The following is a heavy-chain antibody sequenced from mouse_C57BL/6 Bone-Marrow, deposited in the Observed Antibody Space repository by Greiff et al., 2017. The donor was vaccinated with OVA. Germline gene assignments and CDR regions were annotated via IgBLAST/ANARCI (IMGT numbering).Heavy chain of an antibody. D-gene: IGHD1-1*01. J-gene: IGHJ1*03. CDR1: GYTFTSYW. CDR2: IYPGNSDT. CDR3: TRDPYYYGSSSRYFDV. Sequence: EVQLQQSGTVLARPGASVKMSCKTSGYTFTSYWMHWVKQRPGQGLEWIGAIYPGNSDTSYNQKFKGKAKLTAVTSASTAYMELSSLTNEDSAVYYCTRDPYYYGSSSRYFDVWGTGTTVTVSS. V-gene: IGHV1-5*01.